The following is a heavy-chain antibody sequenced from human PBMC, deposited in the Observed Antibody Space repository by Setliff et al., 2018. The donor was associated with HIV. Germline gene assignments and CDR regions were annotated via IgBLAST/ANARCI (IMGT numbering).Heavy chain of an antibody. V-gene: IGHV4-31*03. D-gene: IGHD3-3*01. J-gene: IGHJ4*02. CDR3: ARDRSDYYNLPGYFDH. CDR2: IYYSGST. Sequence: SETLSLTCTVSGGSISSGTYYWSWIRQHPGKGLEWIGYIYYSGSTYYNLSLKSRVTISVDTSRNQFSLKLSSVTAADTAVYYCARDRSDYYNLPGYFDHWGQGTPVTVSS. CDR1: GGSISSGTYY.